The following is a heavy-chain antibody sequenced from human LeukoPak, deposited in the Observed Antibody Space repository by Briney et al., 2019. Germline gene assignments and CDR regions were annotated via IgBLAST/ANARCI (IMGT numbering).Heavy chain of an antibody. CDR3: ARSRRQLQFYYFDY. V-gene: IGHV4-61*02. CDR2: IYTSGST. CDR1: GGSISSGSYY. Sequence: SETLSLTCTVSGGSISSGSYYWSWIWQPAGKGLEWIGRIYTSGSTYYNPSLKSRVTISVDTSKNQFSLKLSSVTAADTAVYYCARSRRQLQFYYFDYWGQGTLVTVSS. D-gene: IGHD6-6*01. J-gene: IGHJ4*02.